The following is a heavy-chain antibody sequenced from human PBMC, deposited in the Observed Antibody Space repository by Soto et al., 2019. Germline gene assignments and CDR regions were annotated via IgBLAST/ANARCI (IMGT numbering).Heavy chain of an antibody. V-gene: IGHV4-30-4*01. CDR3: ARADFSAAAGNWFDP. Sequence: QVQLQESGPGLVKPSQTLSLTCTVSGGSISSGDYYWSWIRQPPGKGLEWIGYIYYSGSTYYNPSLTRPVTISVDPSTIQFSLKLSSVTAADTAVYYCARADFSAAAGNWFDPWGQGTLVTVSS. J-gene: IGHJ5*02. CDR1: GGSISSGDYY. D-gene: IGHD6-13*01. CDR2: IYYSGST.